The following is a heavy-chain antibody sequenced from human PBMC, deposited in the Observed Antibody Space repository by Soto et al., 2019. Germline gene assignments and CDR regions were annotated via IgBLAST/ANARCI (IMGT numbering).Heavy chain of an antibody. CDR3: AIGRYCSGGSCSGWFDP. Sequence: ASVKASCKASGDTFTSYGISWVRQATGQGLEWMGWISAYNGNTNYAQKLQGRVTMTTDTSTSTAYMELRSLRSDDTAVYYCAIGRYCSGGSCSGWFDPWGQGTLVTVSS. V-gene: IGHV1-18*01. J-gene: IGHJ5*02. CDR2: ISAYNGNT. CDR1: GDTFTSYG. D-gene: IGHD2-15*01.